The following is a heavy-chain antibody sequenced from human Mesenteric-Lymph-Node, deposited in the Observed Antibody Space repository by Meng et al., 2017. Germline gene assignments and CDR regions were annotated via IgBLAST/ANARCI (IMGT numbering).Heavy chain of an antibody. J-gene: IGHJ4*02. V-gene: IGHV4-31*03. CDR2: IYYSGST. D-gene: IGHD6-19*01. Sequence: QVQPQEPGPGRVKPSQTLSFTRPVSGGSVSSGGYYWTWIRQHPGKGLEWFGHIYYSGSTFYNPSLKRRVIISIDTSKNQFSLNLRSVTAADTAVYYCARVSSGWDYFDYWGQGTLVTVSS. CDR3: ARVSSGWDYFDY. CDR1: GGSVSSGGYY.